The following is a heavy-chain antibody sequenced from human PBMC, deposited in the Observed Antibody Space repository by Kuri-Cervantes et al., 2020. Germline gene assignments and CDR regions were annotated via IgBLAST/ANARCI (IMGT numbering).Heavy chain of an antibody. V-gene: IGHV4-34*01. CDR2: INHSGST. CDR3: ARAWFGEFGGYFDY. Sequence: SQTLSLTCAVYGGSFSGYYWSWIRQPPGKGLEWIGEINHSGSTNYNPSLKSRVTISVDTSKNQFSLKLSSVTAADAAVYYCARAWFGEFGGYFDYWGQGTLVTVSS. D-gene: IGHD3-10*01. J-gene: IGHJ4*02. CDR1: GGSFSGYY.